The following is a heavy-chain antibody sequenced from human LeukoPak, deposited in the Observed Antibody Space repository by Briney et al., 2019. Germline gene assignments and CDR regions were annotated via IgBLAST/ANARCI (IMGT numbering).Heavy chain of an antibody. D-gene: IGHD6-19*01. CDR3: ARAQHYSSGWWDY. Sequence: SETLSLTCTVSGGSISGYYWTWIRQPPGKGLEWIAYIYSSGNTNYNPSLKSRATISLDTSKNQFSLKLSSVTAADTAVYHCARAQHYSSGWWDYWGQGTLVTVSS. CDR2: IYSSGNT. CDR1: GGSISGYY. V-gene: IGHV4-59*01. J-gene: IGHJ4*02.